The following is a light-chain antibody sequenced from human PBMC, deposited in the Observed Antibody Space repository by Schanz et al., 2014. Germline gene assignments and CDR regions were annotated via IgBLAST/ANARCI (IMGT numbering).Light chain of an antibody. CDR1: QSIGTY. Sequence: DIQVTQSLSSLSASVGDRVTITCRASQSIGTYLNWYQLKPGKAPNLLIYAASILQNGVPSRFSGSGSVTEFTLTISGLQPDDFATYYCQQSYSTPRTFGPGTKVDIK. V-gene: IGKV1-39*01. CDR3: QQSYSTPRT. J-gene: IGKJ3*01. CDR2: AAS.